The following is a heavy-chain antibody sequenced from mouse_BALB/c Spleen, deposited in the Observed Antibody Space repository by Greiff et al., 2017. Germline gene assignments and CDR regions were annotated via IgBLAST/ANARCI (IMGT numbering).Heavy chain of an antibody. V-gene: IGHV3-2*02. CDR2: ISYSGST. CDR1: GYSITSDYA. D-gene: IGHD1-1*01. CDR3: ARRNSYYGSSYYYAMDY. J-gene: IGHJ4*01. Sequence: EVKLQESGPGLVKPSQSLSLTCTVTGYSITSDYAWNWIRQFPGNKLEWMGYISYSGSTSYNPSLKSRISITRDTSKNQFFLQLNSVTTEDTATYYCARRNSYYGSSYYYAMDYWGQGTSVTVSS.